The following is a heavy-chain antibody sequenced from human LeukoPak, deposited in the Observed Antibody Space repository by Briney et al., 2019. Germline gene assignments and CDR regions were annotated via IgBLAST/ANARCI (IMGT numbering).Heavy chain of an antibody. Sequence: GSLRLSCAASGFTFSSYGMHWVRQAPGKGLEWVAVISYDGSNKYYADSVKGRFTISRDNSKNTLYLQMNSLRAEDTAVYYCAKANYYDSSGSPDYWGQGTLVTVSS. CDR1: GFTFSSYG. CDR2: ISYDGSNK. D-gene: IGHD3-22*01. J-gene: IGHJ4*02. V-gene: IGHV3-30*18. CDR3: AKANYYDSSGSPDY.